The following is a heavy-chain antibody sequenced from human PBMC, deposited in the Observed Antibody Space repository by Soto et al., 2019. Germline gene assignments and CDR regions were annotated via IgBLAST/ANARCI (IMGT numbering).Heavy chain of an antibody. CDR2: INAGNGNT. V-gene: IGHV1-3*01. CDR3: ARVLGITMVRGVIIRLEYYFDY. J-gene: IGHJ4*02. CDR1: GYTFTSYA. Sequence: ASVKVSCKASGYTFTSYAMHWVRQAPGQRLEWMGWINAGNGNTKYSQKFQGRVTITRDTSASTAYMELSSLRSEDTAVYYCARVLGITMVRGVIIRLEYYFDYWGQGTLVTVSS. D-gene: IGHD3-10*01.